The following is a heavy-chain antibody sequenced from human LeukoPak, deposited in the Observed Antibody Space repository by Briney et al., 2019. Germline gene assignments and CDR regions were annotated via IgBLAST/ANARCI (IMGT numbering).Heavy chain of an antibody. V-gene: IGHV4-34*01. CDR3: ARDGYSYGYGAFDI. J-gene: IGHJ3*02. CDR2: INHSGST. D-gene: IGHD5-18*01. CDR1: GGSFSGYY. Sequence: SEALSLTCAVYGGSFSGYYWSWLRQPPGKGLEWIGEINHSGSTNYNPSLKSRVTISVDTSKNQFSLKLSSVTAADTAVHYCARDGYSYGYGAFDIWGQGIMVTVSS.